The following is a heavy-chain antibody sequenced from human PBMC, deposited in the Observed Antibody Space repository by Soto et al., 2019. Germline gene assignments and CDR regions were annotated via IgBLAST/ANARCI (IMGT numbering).Heavy chain of an antibody. CDR3: ARVNYGEYARRYFVH. CDR1: GGSISSSSYY. CDR2: IYYSGRT. Sequence: PSETLSLTCIVSGGSISSSSYYWGWIRQPPGKGLEWIGSIYYSGRTYYNPSLKSRVTISVDTSKNQFFLKLSSVTAAASAVYFCARVNYGEYARRYFVHGGQGTLV. J-gene: IGHJ4*01. V-gene: IGHV4-39*07. D-gene: IGHD4-17*01.